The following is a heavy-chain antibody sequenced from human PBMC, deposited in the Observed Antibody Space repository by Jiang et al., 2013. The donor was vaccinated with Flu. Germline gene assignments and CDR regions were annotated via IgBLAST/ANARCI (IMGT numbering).Heavy chain of an antibody. D-gene: IGHD3-10*01. J-gene: IGHJ6*02. CDR3: ARAGGSGRGYGMDV. CDR1: GGSVSSGNYY. CDR2: LYNSGST. V-gene: IGHV4-61*01. Sequence: SGSGLVKPSETLSLTCTVSGGSVSSGNYYWSWIRQPPGKGLEWIGSLYNSGSTKYNPSPQESSHHICRHVPRPTISLRLGSVIAADTAMYYCARAGGSGRGYGMDVWGQGTTVTVSS.